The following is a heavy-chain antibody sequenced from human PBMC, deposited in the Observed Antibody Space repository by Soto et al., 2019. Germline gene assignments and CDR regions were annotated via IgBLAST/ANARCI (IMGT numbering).Heavy chain of an antibody. CDR3: AKGAARVTRYYYYGMDV. CDR2: ISYDGSNK. Sequence: QVQLVESGGGVVQPGRSLRLSCAASGFTFSSYGMHWVRQAPGKGLEWVAVISYDGSNKYYADSVKGRFTISRDNSKNTLYLQMNSLRAEDMAVYYCAKGAARVTRYYYYGMDVWGQGTTVTVSS. CDR1: GFTFSSYG. J-gene: IGHJ6*02. V-gene: IGHV3-30*18. D-gene: IGHD4-4*01.